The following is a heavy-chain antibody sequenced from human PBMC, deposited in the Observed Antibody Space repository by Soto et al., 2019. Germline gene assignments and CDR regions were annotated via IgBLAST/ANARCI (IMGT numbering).Heavy chain of an antibody. J-gene: IGHJ4*02. CDR2: ISGSGGST. CDR3: AKVRYCSGGSCYFGLSDGIEFDY. Sequence: TGGSLRLSCAASGFTFSSYSMNWVRQAPGKGLEWVSAISGSGGSTYYADSVKGRFTISRDNSKNTLYLQMNSLRAEDTAVYYCAKVRYCSGGSCYFGLSDGIEFDYWGQGTLVTVSS. D-gene: IGHD2-15*01. CDR1: GFTFSSYS. V-gene: IGHV3-23*01.